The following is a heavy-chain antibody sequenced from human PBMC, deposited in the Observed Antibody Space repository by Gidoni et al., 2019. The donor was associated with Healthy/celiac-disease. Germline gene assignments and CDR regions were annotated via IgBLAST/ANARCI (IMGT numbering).Heavy chain of an antibody. V-gene: IGHV3-23*01. CDR2: ISGSDGST. Sequence: EVQRLESGGGLVKRGGSLRPCGAASGCTFSSYAMSWVRQAPGKGLEWVSAISGSDGSTYYADSVKGRFTISIDNSKNTLYLQMNSLRAEDTAVYYCAKWGLNRGYFQHWGQGTLVTVSS. J-gene: IGHJ1*01. CDR3: AKWGLNRGYFQH. D-gene: IGHD3-10*01. CDR1: GCTFSSYA.